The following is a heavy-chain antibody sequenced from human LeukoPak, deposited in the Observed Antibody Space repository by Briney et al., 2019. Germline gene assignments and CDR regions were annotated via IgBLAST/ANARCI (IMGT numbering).Heavy chain of an antibody. CDR1: GFTFSSYS. J-gene: IGHJ4*02. CDR3: APRVVGSAPFDY. V-gene: IGHV3-21*04. Sequence: GGSLRLSCAASGFTFSSYSMNWVRQAPGKGLEWVSSISSSSSYIYYADSVKGRFTISRDNSKNTLYLQMSNLRAEDTAVYYCAPRVVGSAPFDYWGQGTLVTVSS. CDR2: ISSSSSYI. D-gene: IGHD2-15*01.